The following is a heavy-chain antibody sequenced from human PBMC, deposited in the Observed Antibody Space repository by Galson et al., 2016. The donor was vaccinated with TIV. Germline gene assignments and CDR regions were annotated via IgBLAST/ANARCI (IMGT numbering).Heavy chain of an antibody. CDR2: IHPQNGGA. D-gene: IGHD2/OR15-2a*01. CDR1: GYSFTVYR. V-gene: IGHV1-2*02. J-gene: IGHJ3*02. CDR3: TRGGGGAYTFDAFDI. Sequence: ASGYSFTVYRVHWVRQAPGQGLEWMGWIHPQNGGANYAQKFQGRVTLTRDTSISTVYMELRRLKSDDTAVYFCTRGGGGAYTFDAFDIWGQGTMVTVSS.